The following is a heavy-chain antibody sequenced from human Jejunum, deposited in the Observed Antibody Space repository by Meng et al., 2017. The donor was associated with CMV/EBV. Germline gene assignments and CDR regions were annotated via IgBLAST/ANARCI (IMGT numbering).Heavy chain of an antibody. CDR1: GFPVSGNS. Sequence: GFPVSGNSLGWVRRAPGEGLEWVSIIYGGGTAYYAGSVKGRFTISRDNSKNALSLQMGSLRAEDTAVYYCARQTVVAGSYYGMDVWGQGTTVTVSS. J-gene: IGHJ6*02. CDR3: ARQTVVAGSYYGMDV. V-gene: IGHV3-66*02. CDR2: IYGGGTA. D-gene: IGHD2-2*01.